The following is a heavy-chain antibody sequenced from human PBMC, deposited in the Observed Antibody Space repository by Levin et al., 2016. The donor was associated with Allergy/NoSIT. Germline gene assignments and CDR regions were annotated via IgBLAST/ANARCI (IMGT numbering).Heavy chain of an antibody. D-gene: IGHD1-26*01. CDR1: GGSISSSNNY. CDR3: ARHHSGNYPPYYFDN. J-gene: IGHJ4*02. V-gene: IGHV4-39*01. CDR2: MYYSGSI. Sequence: SETLSLTCTVSGGSISSSNNYWGWIRQPPGKGLEWIGSMYYSGSIYYNPSLKSRVTISVDTSKNQFSLNLNSVTAADTSVYFCARHHSGNYPPYYFDNWGQGTLVTVSS.